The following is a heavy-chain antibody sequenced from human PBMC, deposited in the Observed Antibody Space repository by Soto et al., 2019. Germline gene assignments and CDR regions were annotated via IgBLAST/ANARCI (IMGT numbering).Heavy chain of an antibody. CDR3: ARDIPQTGYYYYGMDV. J-gene: IGHJ6*02. Sequence: SETLSLTCTVSGGSISSYDWSWIRQPPGKGLEWIGYIYYSGSTNYNPSLKSRVTISVDTSKNQFSLKLSSVTAADTAVYYCARDIPQTGYYYYGMDVWGQGTTVTVSS. D-gene: IGHD3-9*01. V-gene: IGHV4-59*01. CDR1: GGSISSYD. CDR2: IYYSGST.